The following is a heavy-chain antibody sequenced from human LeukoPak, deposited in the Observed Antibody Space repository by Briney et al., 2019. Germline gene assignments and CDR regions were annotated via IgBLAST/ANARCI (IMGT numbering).Heavy chain of an antibody. J-gene: IGHJ4*02. Sequence: GGSLRLSCAASGITVSSNYMSWVRQAPGKGLEWVAVISYDGSNKYYADSVKGRFTISRDNSKNTLYLQMNSLRAEDTAVYYCARGGYSSSWALTDYWGQGTLVTVSS. CDR2: ISYDGSNK. D-gene: IGHD6-13*01. CDR3: ARGGYSSSWALTDY. CDR1: GITVSSNY. V-gene: IGHV3-30-3*01.